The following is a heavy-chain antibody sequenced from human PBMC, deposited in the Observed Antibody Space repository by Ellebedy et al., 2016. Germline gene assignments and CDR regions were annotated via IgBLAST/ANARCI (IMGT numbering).Heavy chain of an antibody. Sequence: GESLKISCTASGFTFSSYPMNWVRQAPGKGLEWVSYISYSSGTLYYADSVEDRFTVSRDNAKMSVYLQMNSLRAEDTAVYYCARDVYTSCYNWGQGTPVTVSS. J-gene: IGHJ4*02. CDR2: ISYSSGTL. CDR3: ARDVYTSCYN. V-gene: IGHV3-48*04. D-gene: IGHD2-15*01. CDR1: GFTFSSYP.